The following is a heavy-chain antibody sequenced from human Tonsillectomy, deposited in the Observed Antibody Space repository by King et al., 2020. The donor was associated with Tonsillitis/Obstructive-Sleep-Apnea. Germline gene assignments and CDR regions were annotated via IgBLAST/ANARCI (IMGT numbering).Heavy chain of an antibody. J-gene: IGHJ4*02. Sequence: QLVQSGGGVVQPGRSLRLSCAASGFTFSSYGMHWVRQAPGKGLEWVALIWYDGSNTHYADSVQGRFTISRDNSKNTLYLQMNSLRAEDTAVYYCAREGLEDTAMVVDYWGQGTLVTVSS. CDR1: GFTFSSYG. CDR3: AREGLEDTAMVVDY. D-gene: IGHD5-18*01. V-gene: IGHV3-33*01. CDR2: IWYDGSNT.